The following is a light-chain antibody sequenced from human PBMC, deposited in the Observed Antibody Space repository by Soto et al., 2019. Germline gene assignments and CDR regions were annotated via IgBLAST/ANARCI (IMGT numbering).Light chain of an antibody. CDR2: DAS. Sequence: IQMTQSPSTLAASVGDRLTITCRASQSIGKWLAWYQQKPGKAPKLLIYDASSLESGVPSRFSGSGSGTEFTLTISSLQPDDFATYYCQQYNSYSLTFGGGTKVDIK. J-gene: IGKJ4*01. CDR3: QQYNSYSLT. CDR1: QSIGKW. V-gene: IGKV1-5*01.